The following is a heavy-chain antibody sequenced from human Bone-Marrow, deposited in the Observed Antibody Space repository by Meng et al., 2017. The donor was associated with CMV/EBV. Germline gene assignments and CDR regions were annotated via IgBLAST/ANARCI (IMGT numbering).Heavy chain of an antibody. Sequence: ASVKVSCKASGGTFSSYAISWVRQAPGQGLEWLGWMNPNSGNAGYAQKFQGRVTMTRDTSISTAYMELTSLTSEDTAVYFCVRLAVRGVIGPWGQGTLVTVSS. V-gene: IGHV1-8*02. CDR2: MNPNSGNA. CDR1: GGTFSSYA. CDR3: VRLAVRGVIGP. D-gene: IGHD3-10*01. J-gene: IGHJ5*02.